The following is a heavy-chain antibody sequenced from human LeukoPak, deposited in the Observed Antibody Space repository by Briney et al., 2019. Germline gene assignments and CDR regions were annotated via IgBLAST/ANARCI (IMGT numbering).Heavy chain of an antibody. CDR2: LNLDGSDK. CDR3: AKGKRYPDY. Sequence: ETLSLTCTVSGGSVSSGTYYWSWVRQAPGKGLGWVASLNLDGSDKYYVDSVKGRFTISRDNAKNSLYLQMDSLRVEDTAVYYCAKGKRYPDYWGQGTLVTVSS. V-gene: IGHV3-7*03. D-gene: IGHD1-1*01. J-gene: IGHJ4*02. CDR1: GGSVSSGTYY.